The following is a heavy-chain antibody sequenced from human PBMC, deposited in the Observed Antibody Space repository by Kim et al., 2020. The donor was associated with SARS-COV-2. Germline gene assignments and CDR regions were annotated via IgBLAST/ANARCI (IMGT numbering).Heavy chain of an antibody. D-gene: IGHD3-16*01. J-gene: IGHJ6*02. CDR1: GYTLSSYG. CDR3: ARDILFGSKSRNAYYYYGMDV. V-gene: IGHV1-18*04. CDR2: INTYNGNR. Sequence: ASVKVSCKASGYTLSSYGISWVRQAPGQGLEWMGWINTYNGNRNYAQKFQARVIMTTDTSTNTAYMELRSLRADDTAVYYCARDILFGSKSRNAYYYYGMDVWGQGTTVTVTS.